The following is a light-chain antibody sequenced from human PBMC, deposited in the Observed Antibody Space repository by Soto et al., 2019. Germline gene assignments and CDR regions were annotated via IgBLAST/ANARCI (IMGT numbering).Light chain of an antibody. CDR3: QQSFISPYT. Sequence: DIQMTQSPSSLSVYVTDRVTITCRASQTVNNYLNWYQQKPGKAPKLLISAASNLQGGVPSRFSDSGSGTEFTLTISSLRLEDFATYYCQQSFISPYTFGQGTKLEI. CDR1: QTVNNY. V-gene: IGKV1-39*01. CDR2: AAS. J-gene: IGKJ2*01.